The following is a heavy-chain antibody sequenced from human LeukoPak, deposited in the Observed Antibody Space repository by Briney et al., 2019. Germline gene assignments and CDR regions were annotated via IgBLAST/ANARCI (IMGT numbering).Heavy chain of an antibody. CDR3: ARRVYYDSSGYYRA. V-gene: IGHV4-59*12. D-gene: IGHD3-22*01. Sequence: PSETLSLTCTVSGGSISSYYWSWIRQPPGKGLEWMGYIYYSGSTKYNPSLKSRVTISVDTSKNQFPLKLSSVTAADTAVYYCARRVYYDSSGYYRAWGQGTLVTVSS. CDR1: GGSISSYY. CDR2: IYYSGST. J-gene: IGHJ5*02.